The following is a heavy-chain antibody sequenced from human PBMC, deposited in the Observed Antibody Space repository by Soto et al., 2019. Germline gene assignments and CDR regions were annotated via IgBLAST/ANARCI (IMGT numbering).Heavy chain of an antibody. CDR2: IRHSGST. J-gene: IGHJ4*02. V-gene: IGHV4-59*12. D-gene: IGHD3-22*01. Sequence: PSETLSLTCTVSGGSIGTYYWNWIRQSPGKGLEWIGYIRHSGSTNYNPSLKSRLTISLDTSKNQFSLKLSSVTAADTAVYYCARDRTYHYDSSDYFGYFDYWGQGALVTVSS. CDR3: ARDRTYHYDSSDYFGYFDY. CDR1: GGSIGTYY.